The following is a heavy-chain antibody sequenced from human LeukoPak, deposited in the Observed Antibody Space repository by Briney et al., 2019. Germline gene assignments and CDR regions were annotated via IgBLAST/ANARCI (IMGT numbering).Heavy chain of an antibody. J-gene: IGHJ4*02. Sequence: GGSLRLSCAASGFTFSRYWMSWVRQAPGKGLEWVADIKQDGSEKYYVDSVKGRFTISRGNAKNSLYLQMISLRAEDTAVYYCARDTYGDGDHWGQGILVTVSS. CDR2: IKQDGSEK. CDR1: GFTFSRYW. CDR3: ARDTYGDGDH. D-gene: IGHD4-17*01. V-gene: IGHV3-7*01.